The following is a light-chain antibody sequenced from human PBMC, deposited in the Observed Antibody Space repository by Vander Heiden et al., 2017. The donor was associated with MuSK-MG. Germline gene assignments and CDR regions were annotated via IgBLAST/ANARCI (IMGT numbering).Light chain of an antibody. V-gene: IGLV1-44*01. Sequence: QSVLTQPPSMSGTPGQRVTISCSGSSSNIGNNPVNWYQHLPGTAPKVLSYNISQRLSGVRDRFSGSKSGTSASLTISGLQSEDEATYYCAAWDDSLNALYVFGTGTKVTVL. CDR2: NIS. J-gene: IGLJ1*01. CDR3: AAWDDSLNALYV. CDR1: SSNIGNNP.